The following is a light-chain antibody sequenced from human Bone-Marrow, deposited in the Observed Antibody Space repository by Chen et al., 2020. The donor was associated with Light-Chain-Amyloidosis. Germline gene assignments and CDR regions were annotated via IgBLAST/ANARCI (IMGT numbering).Light chain of an antibody. V-gene: IGLV2-14*01. CDR3: SSYTITNTLV. CDR1: SSDVGGDNH. CDR2: EVT. Sequence: QSALTQPASVSGSPGQSITISCTGTSSDVGGDNHVSWYQQHPDKAPKLMIYEVTTRPSWVPERFSGSKSDNTASLTISGLQTEDEADYFCSSYTITNTLVFGSGTRVTGL. J-gene: IGLJ1*01.